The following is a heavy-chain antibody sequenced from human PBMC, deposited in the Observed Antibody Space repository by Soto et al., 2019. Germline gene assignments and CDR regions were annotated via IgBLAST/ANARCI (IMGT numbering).Heavy chain of an antibody. D-gene: IGHD2-15*01. CDR1: GYSISSSNW. Sequence: PSETLSLTCAVSGYSISSSNWWGWIRQPPGKGLEWIGYIYYSGTTYYNPSLKSRVTMSVDTSKNQFSLKLTSVTAVDTAVYYCARGQVVAAQHWGQGTLVTVS. CDR3: ARGQVVAAQH. CDR2: IYYSGTT. V-gene: IGHV4-28*03. J-gene: IGHJ4*02.